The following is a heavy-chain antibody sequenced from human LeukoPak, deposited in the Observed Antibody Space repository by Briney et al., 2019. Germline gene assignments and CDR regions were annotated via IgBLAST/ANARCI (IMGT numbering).Heavy chain of an antibody. D-gene: IGHD3-16*01. V-gene: IGHV1-46*01. Sequence: ASVKVSCKASGYTFTSYYMHWVRQAPGQGLEWMGIINPSGGSTSYAQKFQGRVTMTRDTSTSTVYMELSSLRSEDTAVYYCARVSILGDYYYYGMDVRGQGTTVTVSS. CDR1: GYTFTSYY. CDR3: ARVSILGDYYYYGMDV. J-gene: IGHJ6*02. CDR2: INPSGGST.